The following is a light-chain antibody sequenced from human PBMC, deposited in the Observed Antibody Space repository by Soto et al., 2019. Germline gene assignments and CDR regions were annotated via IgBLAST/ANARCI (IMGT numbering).Light chain of an antibody. J-gene: IGLJ2*01. CDR1: SSDIGGYNS. CDR3: SSYTTSSTLLI. CDR2: AVS. V-gene: IGLV2-14*01. Sequence: QSALTQPASVSGSHGQSTTISCTGTSSDIGGYNSVSWYQQHPGKAPKLVIYAVSNRPSGVSSRFSGSKSGNTASLTMSGLQAEDEATYYCSSYTTSSTLLIFGGGTKLTVL.